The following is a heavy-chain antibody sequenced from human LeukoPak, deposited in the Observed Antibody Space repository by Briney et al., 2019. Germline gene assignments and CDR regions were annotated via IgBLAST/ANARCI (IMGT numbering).Heavy chain of an antibody. Sequence: QPGGSLRLSCAASGFTFSSYAMSWVRQAPGKGLEWVSAISSSGGSTYYADSVKGRFTISRDNSKNTPYLQMNSLRAEDTAVYYCAKGSIDWYYFDYWGQGTLVTVSS. CDR2: ISSSGGST. CDR1: GFTFSSYA. D-gene: IGHD3-9*01. CDR3: AKGSIDWYYFDY. V-gene: IGHV3-23*01. J-gene: IGHJ4*02.